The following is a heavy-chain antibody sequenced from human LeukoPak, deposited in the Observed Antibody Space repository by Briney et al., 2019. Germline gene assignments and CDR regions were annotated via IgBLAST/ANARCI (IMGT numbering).Heavy chain of an antibody. CDR3: AREGGYFDY. V-gene: IGHV4-39*02. J-gene: IGHJ4*02. D-gene: IGHD6-13*01. CDR1: GGSISSSSYY. Sequence: WETLSLTCTVSGGSISSSSYYWGWIRQPPGKGLEWIGGIYYSGSTYYNPSLKSRVTISVDTSKNQLSLKLSSVTAADTAVYDCAREGGYFDYRGQGTLVTVSS. CDR2: IYYSGST.